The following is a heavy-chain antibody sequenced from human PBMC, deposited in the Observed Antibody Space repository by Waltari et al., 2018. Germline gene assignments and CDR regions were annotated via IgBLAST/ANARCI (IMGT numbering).Heavy chain of an antibody. Sequence: QVQVVQSGAEVKKPGSSVTVSCQASGGTSISHAFSWVRQVYGQGLEWLGGINTLYGSTFYSPKFEGRVIISADTLSGTIYMDLAGLTTEDTAVYYCARDLGGEAPLAFWGQGTLVSVS. J-gene: IGHJ4*02. CDR2: INTLYGST. CDR1: GGTSISHA. CDR3: ARDLGGEAPLAF. V-gene: IGHV1-69*14.